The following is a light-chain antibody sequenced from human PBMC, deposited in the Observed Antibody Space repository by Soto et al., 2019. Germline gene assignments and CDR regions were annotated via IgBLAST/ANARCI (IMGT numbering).Light chain of an antibody. CDR2: DAS. J-gene: IGKJ3*01. CDR3: QQSDTSLLIT. Sequence: EIVLTQSPGTLSLSPGESATLSCRASQSVSRNYLAWYQQKPGQAPRLLIYDASSRATGIPDRFSGSGSETDFTLTISRLEPEDSGVYYCQQSDTSLLITFGPGTKVDI. CDR1: QSVSRNY. V-gene: IGKV3-20*01.